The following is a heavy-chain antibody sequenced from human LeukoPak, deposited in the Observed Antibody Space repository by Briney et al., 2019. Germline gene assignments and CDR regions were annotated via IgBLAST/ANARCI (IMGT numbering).Heavy chain of an antibody. CDR2: VYTSGST. Sequence: SETLSLTCTVSGGSISTYFWIWLRQPAGKGLEWIGRVYTSGSTNYNPSLKSRVTISLDTSKNQFSLRLNSVPAADTAVYYCARKNGRGYFDYWGQGTLITVSS. CDR3: ARKNGRGYFDY. D-gene: IGHD2-15*01. V-gene: IGHV4-4*07. CDR1: GGSISTYF. J-gene: IGHJ4*02.